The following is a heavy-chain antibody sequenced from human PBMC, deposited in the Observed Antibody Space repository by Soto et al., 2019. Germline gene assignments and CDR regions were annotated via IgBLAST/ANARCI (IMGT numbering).Heavy chain of an antibody. Sequence: GASVKVSCKASGYTFTTYAMHWVRQAPGQRLEWMGWINAGNGNTKYSQKFKSRVTITRDTSASTAYMELSSLRSEDTAVYYCARSTTVTTDWFDPWGQGTLVTVSS. J-gene: IGHJ5*02. CDR3: ARSTTVTTDWFDP. CDR1: GYTFTTYA. CDR2: INAGNGNT. V-gene: IGHV1-3*01. D-gene: IGHD4-17*01.